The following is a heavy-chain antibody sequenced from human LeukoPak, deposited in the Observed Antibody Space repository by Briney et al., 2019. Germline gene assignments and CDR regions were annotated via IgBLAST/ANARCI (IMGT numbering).Heavy chain of an antibody. D-gene: IGHD1-26*01. J-gene: IGHJ4*02. CDR3: ARDRVGATDYFDY. CDR1: GFTVSSNY. V-gene: IGHV3-30-3*01. Sequence: GGSLRLSCAASGFTVSSNYMSWVRQAPGKGLEWVAVISYDGSNKYYADSVKGRFTISRDNSKNTLYLQMNSLRAEDTAVYYCARDRVGATDYFDYWGRGTLVTVSS. CDR2: ISYDGSNK.